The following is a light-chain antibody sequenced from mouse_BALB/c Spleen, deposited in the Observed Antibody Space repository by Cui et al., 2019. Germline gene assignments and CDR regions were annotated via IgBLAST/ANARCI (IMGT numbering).Light chain of an antibody. J-gene: IGKJ1*01. V-gene: IGKV4-80*01. Sequence: QIVLTQSPAIMSASLGEEITLTCSASSRVSYMHWYQQKSGTSHKLLIYGTTKLASGVPSRFSGSGSGTFYSLTISSVEAEDAADYYCHQWSIYPWTFGGGTKLEIK. CDR1: SRVSY. CDR2: GTT. CDR3: HQWSIYPWT.